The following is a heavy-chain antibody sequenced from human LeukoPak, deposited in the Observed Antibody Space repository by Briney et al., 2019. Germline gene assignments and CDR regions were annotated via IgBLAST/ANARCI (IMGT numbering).Heavy chain of an antibody. V-gene: IGHV3-30-3*01. J-gene: IGHJ6*02. CDR3: ARAYDSSGYYYHYYGMDV. CDR1: GFTFSSYA. D-gene: IGHD3-22*01. CDR2: ISYDGSNK. Sequence: GGSLRLSCAASGFTFSSYAMHWVRQAPGKGLEWVAVISYDGSNKYYADSVKGRFTISRDNSKNTLYLQMNSLRAEDTAVYYCARAYDSSGYYYHYYGMDVWGQGTTVTVSS.